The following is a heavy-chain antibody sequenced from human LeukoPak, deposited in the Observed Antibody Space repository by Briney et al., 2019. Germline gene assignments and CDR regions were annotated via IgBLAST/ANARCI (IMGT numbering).Heavy chain of an antibody. V-gene: IGHV4-30-2*01. Sequence: SETLSLTCAVSGGSISSGGYSWSWIRQPPGKGLEWIGYIYHSGSTNYNPSLKSRVTISVDTSKNQFSLKLSSVTAADTAVYYCARAKWLRFLDYWGQGTLVTVSS. CDR2: IYHSGST. CDR3: ARAKWLRFLDY. CDR1: GGSISSGGYS. J-gene: IGHJ4*02. D-gene: IGHD5-12*01.